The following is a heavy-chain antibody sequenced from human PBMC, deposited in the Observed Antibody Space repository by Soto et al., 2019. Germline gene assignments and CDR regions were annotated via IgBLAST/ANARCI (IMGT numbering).Heavy chain of an antibody. Sequence: SVKVSCKASGGTFSSYAISWVRQAPGQGLEWMGGIIPIFGTANYAQKFQGRVTITADESTSTAYMELSSLRSEDAAVYYCARDPYDYTTRDNYYYGMDVWGQGTTVTVSS. CDR1: GGTFSSYA. J-gene: IGHJ6*02. CDR3: ARDPYDYTTRDNYYYGMDV. CDR2: IIPIFGTA. D-gene: IGHD4-4*01. V-gene: IGHV1-69*13.